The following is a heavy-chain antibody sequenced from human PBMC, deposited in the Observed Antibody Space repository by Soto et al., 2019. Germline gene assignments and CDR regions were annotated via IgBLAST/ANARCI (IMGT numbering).Heavy chain of an antibody. Sequence: QVQLQQWGAGLLKPSETLSLTCAVYGGSFSGYYWSWIRQPPGKGLEWIGEINHSGSTNYNPSLKSRVPISVDTSKNQFSLKLSSVTAADTAVYYCASYRGYCSGGSCWKPPADYWGQGTLVTVSS. CDR1: GGSFSGYY. CDR3: ASYRGYCSGGSCWKPPADY. V-gene: IGHV4-34*01. D-gene: IGHD2-15*01. CDR2: INHSGST. J-gene: IGHJ4*02.